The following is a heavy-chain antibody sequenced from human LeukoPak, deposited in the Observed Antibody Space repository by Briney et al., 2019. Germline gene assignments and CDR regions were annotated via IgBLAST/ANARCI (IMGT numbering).Heavy chain of an antibody. CDR3: ARGGSYPDY. D-gene: IGHD1-26*01. Sequence: KPSETLSLTCPVSGGSISSYYWSWIRQPPGKGLEWIGYIYYSGSTNYNPSLKSRVTISVDTSKNQFSLKLSSVTAADTAVYYCARGGSYPDYWGQGTLVTVSS. CDR1: GGSISSYY. V-gene: IGHV4-59*01. CDR2: IYYSGST. J-gene: IGHJ4*02.